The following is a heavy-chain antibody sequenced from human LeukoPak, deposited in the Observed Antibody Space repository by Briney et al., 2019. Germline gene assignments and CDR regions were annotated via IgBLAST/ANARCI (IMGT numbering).Heavy chain of an antibody. CDR1: GGSISSYY. V-gene: IGHV4-59*10. Sequence: SETLSLTCAVYGGSISSYYWSWIRQPAGKGLEWIGRIDTSGNTNYKPSLKSRVTMSVDTSKKQFSLKLSSVTAADTAVYYCARVSSSWYQDWYFDLWGRGTLVTVSS. CDR2: IDTSGNT. J-gene: IGHJ2*01. D-gene: IGHD6-13*01. CDR3: ARVSSSWYQDWYFDL.